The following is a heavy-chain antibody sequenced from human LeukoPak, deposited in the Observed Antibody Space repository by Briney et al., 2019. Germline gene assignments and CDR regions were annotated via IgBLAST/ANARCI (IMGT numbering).Heavy chain of an antibody. CDR3: ARYYGDYGGFDY. CDR2: TYYRSKWYN. Sequence: PSQTLSLTCAVSGDSVSSNSAAWNWLRQSPSRGLEWLGRTYYRSKWYNEYAVSVRSRIAVNPDTSKNQFSLQLNSVTPEDTAVYYCARYYGDYGGFDYWGQGTLVTVS. CDR1: GDSVSSNSAA. J-gene: IGHJ4*02. D-gene: IGHD4-17*01. V-gene: IGHV6-1*01.